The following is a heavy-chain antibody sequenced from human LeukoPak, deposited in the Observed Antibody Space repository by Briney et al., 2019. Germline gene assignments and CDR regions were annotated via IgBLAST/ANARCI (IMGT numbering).Heavy chain of an antibody. V-gene: IGHV1-18*01. J-gene: IGHJ3*02. D-gene: IGHD3-16*01. CDR2: ISAYNGNT. CDR1: GYTFTSYG. CDR3: AYRPPGDESFDI. Sequence: ASVKVSCKASGYTFTSYGISWVRQAPGQGLEWMGWISAYNGNTNYAQKLQGRVTMTTDTSTSTAYMELRSLRSDDTAVYYCAYRPPGDESFDIWGQGTMVTVSS.